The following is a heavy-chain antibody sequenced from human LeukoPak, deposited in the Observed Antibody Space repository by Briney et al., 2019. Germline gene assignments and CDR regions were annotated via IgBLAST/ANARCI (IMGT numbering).Heavy chain of an antibody. CDR1: GFPLSSYS. D-gene: IGHD2-15*01. Sequence: GGSLRLSCAASGFPLSSYSINWVRQAPGKGLEWVSYISSSGSAIYYVDSVKGRFTVSRDNAKTSLFLQMNSPRAEDTAVYYCVRVKGSYFDYWGQGTLVTVSS. V-gene: IGHV3-48*01. CDR3: VRVKGSYFDY. J-gene: IGHJ4*02. CDR2: ISSSGSAI.